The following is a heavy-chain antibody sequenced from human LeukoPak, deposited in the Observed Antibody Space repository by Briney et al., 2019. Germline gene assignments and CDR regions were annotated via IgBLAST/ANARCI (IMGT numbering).Heavy chain of an antibody. J-gene: IGHJ5*02. V-gene: IGHV4-31*03. CDR2: IYYSGST. D-gene: IGHD1-14*01. Sequence: SETLSLTCTVAGGSISSGGYYWSWIRQHPGKGLEWIGYIYYSGSTYYNPSLKSRVTISVDTSKNQFSLKLSSVTAADTAVYCCARDGGEPDPYNWFDPWGQGTLVTVSS. CDR1: GGSISSGGYY. CDR3: ARDGGEPDPYNWFDP.